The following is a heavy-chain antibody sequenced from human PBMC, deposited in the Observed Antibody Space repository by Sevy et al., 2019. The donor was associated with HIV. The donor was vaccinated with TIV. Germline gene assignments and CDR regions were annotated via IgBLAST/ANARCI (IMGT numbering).Heavy chain of an antibody. D-gene: IGHD4-17*01. CDR2: IFHTGNT. V-gene: IGHV4-30-2*01. Sequence: SETLSLTCAVSGGSISSGVYSWNWIRQPPGKGLEWIGYIFHTGNTYYNPSLKSRVTISLDKSENQFSLRLISVTAADTAVYYCGRDGGTVTTPGSFDIWGQGTMVTVSS. J-gene: IGHJ3*02. CDR3: GRDGGTVTTPGSFDI. CDR1: GGSISSGVYS.